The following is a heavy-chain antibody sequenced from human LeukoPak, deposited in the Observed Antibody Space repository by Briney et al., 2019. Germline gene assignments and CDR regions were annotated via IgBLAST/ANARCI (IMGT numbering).Heavy chain of an antibody. D-gene: IGHD2-15*01. J-gene: IGHJ6*02. CDR1: GFTFSSYS. V-gene: IGHV3-21*01. CDR3: ARDLMRIGVVVVETYYYYYGMDV. Sequence: GGSLRLSCAASGFTFSSYSMNWVRQAPGKGLEWVSSISSSSSYIYYADSVKGRFTISRDNAKNSLYLQMNSLRAEDTAVYYCARDLMRIGVVVVETYYYYYGMDVWGQGTTVTVSS. CDR2: ISSSSSYI.